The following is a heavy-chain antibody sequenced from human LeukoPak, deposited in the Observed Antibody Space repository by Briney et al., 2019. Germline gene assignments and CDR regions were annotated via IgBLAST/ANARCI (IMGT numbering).Heavy chain of an antibody. J-gene: IGHJ4*02. CDR1: GFTFSDYY. D-gene: IGHD3-22*01. V-gene: IGHV3-11*05. CDR2: ISTGSSST. CDR3: ARDFIHRSGEAGY. Sequence: GGSLRLSCAASGFTFSDYYMSWIRQAPGKGLEWVSYISTGSSSTKYADSVRGRFTISRDNAKNSLYLQMHSLRAEDTAVYYCARDFIHRSGEAGYWGQGTLVTVSS.